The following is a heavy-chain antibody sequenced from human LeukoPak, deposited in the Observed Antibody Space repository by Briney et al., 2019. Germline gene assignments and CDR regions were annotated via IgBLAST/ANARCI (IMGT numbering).Heavy chain of an antibody. CDR2: IIPILGIA. Sequence: SVKVSCKASGGTFSSYAISWVRQAPGQGLEWMGRIIPILGIANYAQKFQGRVTITADKSTSTAYMELSSLRSEDTAVYYCARTAIVVVTPDYWGQGTLVTVSS. D-gene: IGHD3-22*01. CDR3: ARTAIVVVTPDY. CDR1: GGTFSSYA. V-gene: IGHV1-69*04. J-gene: IGHJ4*02.